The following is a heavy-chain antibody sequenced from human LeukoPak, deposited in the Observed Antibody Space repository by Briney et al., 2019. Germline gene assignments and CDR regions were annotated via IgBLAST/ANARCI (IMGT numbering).Heavy chain of an antibody. CDR1: GFSFSSYW. V-gene: IGHV3-74*01. CDR3: ARSSYPYCFDY. CDR2: VNNDGSST. Sequence: SGGSLRLSCGASGFSFSSYWMHWVRQAPGKGLMWVSRVNNDGSSTTYADSVEGRFTISRDNARNTLYLQMNSLRAEDTAVYYCARSSYPYCFDYWGQGTLVTVSS. D-gene: IGHD6-19*01. J-gene: IGHJ4*02.